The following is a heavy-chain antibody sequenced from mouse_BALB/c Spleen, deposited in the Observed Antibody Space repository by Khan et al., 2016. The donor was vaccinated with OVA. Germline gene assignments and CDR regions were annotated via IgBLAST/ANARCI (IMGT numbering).Heavy chain of an antibody. D-gene: IGHD2-14*01. CDR3: GRGGYGGFAY. V-gene: IGHV1-18*01. CDR1: GYTFTDYN. CDR2: INPNNGGT. J-gene: IGHJ3*01. Sequence: VQLQQSGPELVKPGASVKIPCKASGYTFTDYNMDWVRQSHGKSLEWIGDINPNNGGTIYNQKFKDKATLTVDKSSSTAYMELRSLTSEDTAVYYCGRGGYGGFAYWGQGTLVTVSA.